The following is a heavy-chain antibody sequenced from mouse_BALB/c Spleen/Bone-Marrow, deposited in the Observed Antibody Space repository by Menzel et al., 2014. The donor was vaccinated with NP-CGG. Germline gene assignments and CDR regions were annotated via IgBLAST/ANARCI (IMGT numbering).Heavy chain of an antibody. CDR3: ARNKDDAMDY. Sequence: VMLVESGPGLVQPSQSLSITCTVSGFSLTNYGVHWVRQPPGKGLEWLGVIWSGGSTDYNAAFISRLSISKDNSKSQVFFKMNSLQADDTAIYYCARNKDDAMDYWGQGTSVTVSS. V-gene: IGHV2-4*02. J-gene: IGHJ4*01. CDR2: IWSGGST. D-gene: IGHD2-12*01. CDR1: GFSLTNYG.